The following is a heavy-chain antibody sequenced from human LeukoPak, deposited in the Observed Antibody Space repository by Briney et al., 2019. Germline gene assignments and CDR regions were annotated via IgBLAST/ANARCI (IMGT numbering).Heavy chain of an antibody. Sequence: SETLSLTCALYGGSFSGHYYTWIRQPPGKGLEWIGEINHSGTTNCNPSLKSRVTISLDTPKNQFSMKLSSVTAADTAVYYCARGGTYDDFWLTDYWGQGTLVTVSS. CDR1: GGSFSGHY. D-gene: IGHD3-3*01. CDR3: ARGGTYDDFWLTDY. J-gene: IGHJ4*02. CDR2: INHSGTT. V-gene: IGHV4-34*01.